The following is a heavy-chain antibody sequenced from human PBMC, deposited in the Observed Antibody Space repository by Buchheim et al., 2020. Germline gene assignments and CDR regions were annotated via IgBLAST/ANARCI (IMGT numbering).Heavy chain of an antibody. Sequence: EVPLVESGGGLVQPGGSLRLSCAASGFTFSSYSMNWVRQAPGKGLEWVSYISSSSSTIYYADSVKGRFTISRDNAKNSLDLEMNSLRAEDTAVYYCARDRRIAAAGLIFYWGQGTL. D-gene: IGHD6-13*01. V-gene: IGHV3-48*04. CDR3: ARDRRIAAAGLIFY. CDR2: ISSSSSTI. CDR1: GFTFSSYS. J-gene: IGHJ4*02.